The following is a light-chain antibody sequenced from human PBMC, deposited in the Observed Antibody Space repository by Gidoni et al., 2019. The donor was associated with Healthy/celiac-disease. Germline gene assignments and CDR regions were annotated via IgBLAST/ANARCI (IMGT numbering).Light chain of an antibody. Sequence: DIQMTQSPSSLSASVGDRVTITCRASQGISNYLAWYQQKPGKVPKLLIYAASTLQSGVPSRFSGSVSGTDFTLTISSLRPEDVATYYCQKYNSAPRTFGQGTKVEIK. CDR3: QKYNSAPRT. V-gene: IGKV1-27*01. CDR2: AAS. CDR1: QGISNY. J-gene: IGKJ1*01.